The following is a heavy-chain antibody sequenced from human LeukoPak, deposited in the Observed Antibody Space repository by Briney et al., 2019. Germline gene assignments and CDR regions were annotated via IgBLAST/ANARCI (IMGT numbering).Heavy chain of an antibody. CDR2: IYYSGST. D-gene: IGHD5-12*01. CDR1: GGSISSSNYY. V-gene: IGHV4-39*07. CDR3: ARDGYGAR. Sequence: SETLSLTCTVSGGSISSSNYYWGWIRQPPGKGLEWIGSIYYSGSTYYNPSLKSRVTISVDTSKNQFSLKLSSVTAADTAVYYCARDGYGARWGQGTLVTVSS. J-gene: IGHJ4*02.